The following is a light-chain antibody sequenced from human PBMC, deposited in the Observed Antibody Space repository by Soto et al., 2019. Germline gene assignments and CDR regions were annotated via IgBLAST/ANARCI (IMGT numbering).Light chain of an antibody. CDR2: EIS. CDR1: SSDVGGYNY. CDR3: SSYAGSNNYV. V-gene: IGLV2-8*01. Sequence: QSALTQPPSASGSPGQSVTISYTGTSSDVGGYNYVSWYQQHPGKAPKVMIYEISKRPSGVPDRFSGSKSGNTASLTVSGLQAEDEPDYYCSSYAGSNNYVFGTGTKLTVL. J-gene: IGLJ1*01.